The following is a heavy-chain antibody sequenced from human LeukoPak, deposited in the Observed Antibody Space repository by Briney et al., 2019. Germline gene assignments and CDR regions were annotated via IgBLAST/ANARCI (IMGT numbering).Heavy chain of an antibody. J-gene: IGHJ5*02. CDR2: IYSSGST. V-gene: IGHV4-39*07. CDR3: ARRRLRLGGFSFDP. CDR1: GVSISSGSNY. Sequence: SETLSLTCSVSGVSISSGSNYWGWIRQPPGKTLEWIGSIYSSGSTYYTPSLKSRVIILFDTAKNQFSLKLSSVTAADTAVYYCARRRLRLGGFSFDPWGQGTLVTVSS. D-gene: IGHD3-16*01.